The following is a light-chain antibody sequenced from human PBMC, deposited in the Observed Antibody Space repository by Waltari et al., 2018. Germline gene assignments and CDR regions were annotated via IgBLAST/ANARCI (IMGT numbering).Light chain of an antibody. J-gene: IGLJ2*01. V-gene: IGLV2-14*01. CDR1: SSAVGGYKY. CDR2: EVS. CDR3: NSYTDSII. Sequence: QSALTPPASVSGPPGQSIPSSCTGTSSAVGGYKYFSWYQHYPGKAPKLIIYEVSNRPSGVSDRFSGSKSGNTASLTISGLQAEDEADYYCNSYTDSIIFGGGTKLTVL.